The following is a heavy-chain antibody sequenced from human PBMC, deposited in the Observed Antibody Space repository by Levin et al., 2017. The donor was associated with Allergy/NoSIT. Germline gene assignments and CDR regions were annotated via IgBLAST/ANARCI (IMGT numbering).Heavy chain of an antibody. Sequence: GESLKISCAASGFTFSSYAMSWVRQAPGKGLEWVSAISGSGGSTYYADSVKGRFTISRDNSKNTLYLQMNSLRAEDTAVYYCAKARFEDYYGMDVWGQGTTVTVSS. CDR1: GFTFSSYA. CDR3: AKARFEDYYGMDV. D-gene: IGHD3-3*01. J-gene: IGHJ6*02. V-gene: IGHV3-23*01. CDR2: ISGSGGST.